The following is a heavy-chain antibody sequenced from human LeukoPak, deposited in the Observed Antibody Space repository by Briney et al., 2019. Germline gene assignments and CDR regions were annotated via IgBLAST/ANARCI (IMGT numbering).Heavy chain of an antibody. D-gene: IGHD3-22*01. V-gene: IGHV3-43*02. CDR3: AKVPYHSDSSDYFDY. CDR1: GFTFDEYA. Sequence: GGSLRLSSAASGFTFDEYAMRWVRQAPGKGLEWVSLISGDGDTTYYADSVKGRFTISRDNSKDSLYLQMNSLRTDDTALYYCAKVPYHSDSSDYFDYWGQGTLVTVSS. CDR2: ISGDGDTT. J-gene: IGHJ4*02.